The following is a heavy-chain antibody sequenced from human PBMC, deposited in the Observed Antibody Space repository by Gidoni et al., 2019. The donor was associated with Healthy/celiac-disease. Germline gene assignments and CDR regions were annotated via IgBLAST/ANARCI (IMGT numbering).Heavy chain of an antibody. CDR2: IIPICGTA. D-gene: IGHD2-2*01. CDR3: ARESGVVVVPADSYYGMDV. CDR1: GCTFSSYA. Sequence: QVQLVQSGAEVKKPGSSVKVSCKASGCTFSSYAISWVRQAPGQGLEWMGGIIPICGTANYAQKFQGRVTITADKSTSTAYMELSSLRSEDTAVYYCARESGVVVVPADSYYGMDVWGQGTTVTVSS. V-gene: IGHV1-69*06. J-gene: IGHJ6*02.